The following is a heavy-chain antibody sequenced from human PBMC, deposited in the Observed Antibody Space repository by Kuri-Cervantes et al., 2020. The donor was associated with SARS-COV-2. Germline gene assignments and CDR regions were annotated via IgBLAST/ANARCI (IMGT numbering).Heavy chain of an antibody. CDR2: IIPILGIA. Sequence: SVKVSCKASGGTFSSYAISWVRQAPGQGLEWMGRIIPILGIANYAQKFQGRVTITADESTSTAYMELSSLRSEDTAVYYCARSGWSKKHGYYYYYGMDVWGQGTTVTVSS. J-gene: IGHJ6*02. CDR3: ARSGWSKKHGYYYYYGMDV. V-gene: IGHV1-69*04. CDR1: GGTFSSYA. D-gene: IGHD2-15*01.